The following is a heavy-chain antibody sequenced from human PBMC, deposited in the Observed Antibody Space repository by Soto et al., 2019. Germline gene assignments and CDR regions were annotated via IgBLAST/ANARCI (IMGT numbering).Heavy chain of an antibody. J-gene: IGHJ1*01. CDR3: ARDGAFLGAVAGTRFFQH. CDR2: ISAYNGNT. V-gene: IGHV1-18*01. CDR1: GYTFTSYG. D-gene: IGHD6-19*01. Sequence: QVQLVQSGAEVKKPGASVKVSCKASGYTFTSYGISWVRQAPGQGLEWMGWISAYNGNTNYAQKLQGRVTMTTDTSPSTAYMELRSLRSDDTAVYYCARDGAFLGAVAGTRFFQHWGQGTLVTVSS.